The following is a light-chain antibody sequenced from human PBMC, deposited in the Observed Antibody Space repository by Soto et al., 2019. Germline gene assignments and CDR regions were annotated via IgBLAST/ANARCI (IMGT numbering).Light chain of an antibody. V-gene: IGKV3-15*01. Sequence: EIVMTQSPATLSVSPGERATLSCRASQSVRSNLAWYQQKPGQAPRLLIYGASTRATGIPARFSGSGSGTDFTLTISSLEPADFGIYYCQQRHNWPITFGQGTRLEIK. J-gene: IGKJ5*01. CDR1: QSVRSN. CDR3: QQRHNWPIT. CDR2: GAS.